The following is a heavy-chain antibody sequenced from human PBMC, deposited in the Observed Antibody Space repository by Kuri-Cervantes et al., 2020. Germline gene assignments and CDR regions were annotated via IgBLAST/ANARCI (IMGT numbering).Heavy chain of an antibody. J-gene: IGHJ6*02. V-gene: IGHV3-30-3*01. Sequence: GESLKISCTASGFPFSTYSMHWVRQAPGKGLEWMAVISYDGTNEFYADSVKGRLTISRDNSKNTLYLQMNSLRREDTAVYYCARQITIFGGGMDVWGQGTTVTVSS. D-gene: IGHD3-3*01. CDR1: GFPFSTYS. CDR3: ARQITIFGGGMDV. CDR2: ISYDGTNE.